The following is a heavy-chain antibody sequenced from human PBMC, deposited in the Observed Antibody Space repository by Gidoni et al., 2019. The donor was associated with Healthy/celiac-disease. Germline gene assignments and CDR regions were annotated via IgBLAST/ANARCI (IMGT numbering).Heavy chain of an antibody. D-gene: IGHD6-13*01. Sequence: QVQLVESGGGVVQPGRSLRLSCAASGFTFSSYGMHWVRQAPGKGLEWVAVISYDGSNKYYADSVKGRFTISRDNSKNTLYLQMNSLRAEDTAVYYCAKDEHSSSWAFDYWGQGTLVTVSS. CDR3: AKDEHSSSWAFDY. CDR2: ISYDGSNK. J-gene: IGHJ4*02. V-gene: IGHV3-30*18. CDR1: GFTFSSYG.